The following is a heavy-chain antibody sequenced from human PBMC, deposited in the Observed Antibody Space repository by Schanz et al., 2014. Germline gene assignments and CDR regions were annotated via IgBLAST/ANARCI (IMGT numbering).Heavy chain of an antibody. CDR3: LAPDYGMDV. CDR2: ISWNSGTI. J-gene: IGHJ6*02. CDR1: GFTFDKYA. V-gene: IGHV3-9*01. Sequence: EVQLVESGGGLIQPGKSLRLSCAASGFTFDKYAMHWVRQAPGKGLEWVSVISWNSGTIGYADSVKGRFTISRDNAKNSLFLQMNSLRAEDTAVYYCLAPDYGMDVWGQGTTVNVSS.